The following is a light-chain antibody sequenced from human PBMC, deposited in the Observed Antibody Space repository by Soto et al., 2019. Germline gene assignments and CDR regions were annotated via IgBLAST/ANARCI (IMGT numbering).Light chain of an antibody. CDR3: TSYAGSNNLV. CDR2: EVS. CDR1: NRDIGGYNY. Sequence: QSVLTQPASVSGSLGQSITISCTGSNRDIGGYNYVSWYQQHPGKAPKLIIYEVSKRPSGVPDRFSGSKSGNTASLTVSGLQAEDEADYYCTSYAGSNNLVFAGGTKLTVL. J-gene: IGLJ3*02. V-gene: IGLV2-8*01.